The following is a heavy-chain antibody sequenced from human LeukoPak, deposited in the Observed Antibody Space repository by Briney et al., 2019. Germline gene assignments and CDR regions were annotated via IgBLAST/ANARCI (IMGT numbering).Heavy chain of an antibody. CDR2: MYMRGST. V-gene: IGHV4-4*07. D-gene: IGHD6-13*01. CDR3: ARDLWAAAGTGGWFDP. Sequence: SETLSLTCAVSGDSMSSYYWSWLRQPAGRGLEWVGRMYMRGSTSYNPSLKSRVTMSVDTSKNQFSLKLSSVTAADTAVYYCARDLWAAAGTGGWFDPWGQGTLVTVSS. J-gene: IGHJ5*02. CDR1: GDSMSSYY.